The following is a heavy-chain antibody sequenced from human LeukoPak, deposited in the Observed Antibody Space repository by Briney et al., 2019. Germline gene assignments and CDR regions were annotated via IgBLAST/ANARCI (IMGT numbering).Heavy chain of an antibody. CDR2: ITWNSGSI. V-gene: IGHV3-9*01. J-gene: IGHJ5*02. Sequence: GGSLRLSCAASGFTFDDYDMSWVRQVPGKGLEWVSGITWNSGSIAYADSVKGRFTISRDNAKNSLYLQMNSLRVEDTALYYCAKGRYDILTDRNNWFDPWGQGTLVTVSS. CDR3: AKGRYDILTDRNNWFDP. CDR1: GFTFDDYD. D-gene: IGHD3-9*01.